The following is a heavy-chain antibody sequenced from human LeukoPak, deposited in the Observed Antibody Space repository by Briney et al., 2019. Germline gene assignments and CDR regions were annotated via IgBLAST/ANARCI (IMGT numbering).Heavy chain of an antibody. CDR1: GFTFSTSG. D-gene: IGHD6-25*01. CDR3: ARPAAAAAAFCDY. CDR2: IAIGSSPV. V-gene: IGHV3-48*02. Sequence: GGSLRLSCAASGFTFSTSGMNWVRQAPGRGLEWVSYIAIGSSPVYYADSVKGRFTSSRDNAKNSLYLQMNSLRDEDAAVYYCARPAAAAAAFCDYWGQGTLVIVCS. J-gene: IGHJ4*02.